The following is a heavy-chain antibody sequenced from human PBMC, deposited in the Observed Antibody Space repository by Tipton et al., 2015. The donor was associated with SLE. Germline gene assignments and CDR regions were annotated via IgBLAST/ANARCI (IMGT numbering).Heavy chain of an antibody. CDR2: ISVYSGLANT. CDR1: GYTFVGHG. J-gene: IGHJ4*02. Sequence: QSGAEVKKPGASVKVSCKASGYTFVGHGITWVRQAPGQGLEWMAWISVYSGLANTKYALRFQDRVTVTTDTSTSTAYMELRSLRSDDTAVYYCARSHPVVAAEMLDYWGQGTLVSVSS. D-gene: IGHD2-15*01. CDR3: ARSHPVVAAEMLDY. V-gene: IGHV1-18*01.